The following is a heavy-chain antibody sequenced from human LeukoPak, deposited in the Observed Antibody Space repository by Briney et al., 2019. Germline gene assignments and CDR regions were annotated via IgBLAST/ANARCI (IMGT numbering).Heavy chain of an antibody. J-gene: IGHJ4*02. CDR1: GFTVSSNY. CDR3: ARPIDSGNYQRGALGY. CDR2: INIGGNT. V-gene: IGHV3-66*04. Sequence: GGSLRLSCAASGFTVSSNYMSWVRQAPGKGLEWVSLINIGGNTYYADSVKGRFTISRDNSKNTLYLQMNTLRAEDTAVYYCARPIDSGNYQRGALGYWGRGTLVTVSS. D-gene: IGHD1-7*01.